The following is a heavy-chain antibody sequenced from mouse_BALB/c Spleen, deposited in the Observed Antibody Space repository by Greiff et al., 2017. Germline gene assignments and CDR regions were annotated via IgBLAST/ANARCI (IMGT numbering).Heavy chain of an antibody. D-gene: IGHD1-2*01. CDR1: GFTFSSYT. V-gene: IGHV5-12-2*01. CDR2: ISNGGGST. J-gene: IGHJ3*01. CDR3: ARGATATRAWFAY. Sequence: EVQLQQSGGGLVQPGGSLKLSCAASGFTFSSYTMSWVRQTPEKRLEWVAYISNGGGSTYYPDTVKGRFTISRDNAKNTLYLQMSSLKSEDTAIYYCARGATATRAWFAYWGQGTLVTVSA.